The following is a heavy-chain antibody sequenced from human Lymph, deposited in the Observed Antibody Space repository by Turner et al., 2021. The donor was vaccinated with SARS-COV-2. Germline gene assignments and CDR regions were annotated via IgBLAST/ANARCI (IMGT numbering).Heavy chain of an antibody. CDR3: ATKYCSGGSCSYFDY. CDR1: GGSISSSNW. V-gene: IGHV4-4*02. CDR2: IHHSGNT. D-gene: IGHD2-15*01. J-gene: IGHJ4*02. Sequence: QVQLPESGPGLVKPSGPLSLTCAVSGGSISSSNWWSWVRQPPGKGLEWIGEIHHSGNTNYNTSLKSRVTISVDKSKNQFSLKLSSVTAADTALYYCATKYCSGGSCSYFDYWGQGTLVTVSS.